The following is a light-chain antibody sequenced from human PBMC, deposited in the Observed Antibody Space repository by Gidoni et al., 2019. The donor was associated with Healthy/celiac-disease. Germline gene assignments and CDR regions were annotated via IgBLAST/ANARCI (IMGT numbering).Light chain of an antibody. V-gene: IGKV4-1*01. CDR3: QQYYSTWT. CDR1: QSVLYSSNNKNY. J-gene: IGKJ1*01. Sequence: IVLPHSPASLAVSLGERATINCKSSQSVLYSSNNKNYLAWYQQKPGQPPKLLIYWASTREPGVPDRFSGSGSGTDFTLTISSLQAEDVAVYYCQQYYSTWTFGQXTKVEIK. CDR2: WAS.